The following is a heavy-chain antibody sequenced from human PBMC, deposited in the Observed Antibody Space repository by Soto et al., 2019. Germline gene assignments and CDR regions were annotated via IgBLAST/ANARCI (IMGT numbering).Heavy chain of an antibody. Sequence: AASVKVSCKASGYTFTSYDINWVRQATGQGLEWMGWMNPNSGNTGYAQKFQGRVTMTRNTSISTAYMELSSLRSEDTAVYYCARGINMVRGVIGYWGQGTLVTVSS. CDR3: ARGINMVRGVIGY. D-gene: IGHD3-10*01. CDR2: MNPNSGNT. J-gene: IGHJ4*02. V-gene: IGHV1-8*01. CDR1: GYTFTSYD.